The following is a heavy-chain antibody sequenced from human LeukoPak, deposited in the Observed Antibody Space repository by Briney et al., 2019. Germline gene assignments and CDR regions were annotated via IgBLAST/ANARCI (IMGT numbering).Heavy chain of an antibody. CDR3: VKGARGYFDWPYDY. V-gene: IGHV3-64D*06. Sequence: GGSLRLSCSASGFTFSSYAMHWVRQAPGKGLEYVSAISSNGGSTYYADSVKGRFTISRDNSRNTLYLQMSSLRAEDTAVYYCVKGARGYFDWPYDYWGQGTLVTVSS. J-gene: IGHJ4*02. D-gene: IGHD3-9*01. CDR2: ISSNGGST. CDR1: GFTFSSYA.